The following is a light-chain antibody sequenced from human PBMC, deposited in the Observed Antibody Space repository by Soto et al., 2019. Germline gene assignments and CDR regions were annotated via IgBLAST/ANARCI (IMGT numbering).Light chain of an antibody. V-gene: IGLV1-51*01. CDR2: DNN. CDR3: GTWDSSLTAGV. Sequence: QSVLTQPPSVSAAPGQRVTLSCSGSSSNIGNSYVSWYQQLPGTAPKLIIYDNNKRPSGIPDRFSGSKSGTSATLGITGVQTGDEADYYCGTWDSSLTAGVFGGGTKVTVL. J-gene: IGLJ2*01. CDR1: SSNIGNSY.